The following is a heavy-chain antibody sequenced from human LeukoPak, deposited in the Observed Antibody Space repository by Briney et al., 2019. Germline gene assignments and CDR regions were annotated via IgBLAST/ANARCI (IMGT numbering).Heavy chain of an antibody. CDR1: GGTFSSYA. V-gene: IGHV1-69*05. CDR3: ATRADSSGYLGYFDY. CDR2: IIPIFGTA. Sequence: GASVKVSCKASGGTFSSYAIRWVRQAPGQGLEWMGGIIPIFGTANYAQKFQGRVTITTDESTSTAYMELCSLRSEDTAVYYCATRADSSGYLGYFDYWGQGTLVTVSS. J-gene: IGHJ4*02. D-gene: IGHD3-22*01.